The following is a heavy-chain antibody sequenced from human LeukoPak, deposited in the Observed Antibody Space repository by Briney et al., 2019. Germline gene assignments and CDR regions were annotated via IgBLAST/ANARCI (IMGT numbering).Heavy chain of an antibody. CDR3: ARSGTYCGGDCYSVERKTIDY. CDR1: GGSISSSSYY. D-gene: IGHD2-21*02. V-gene: IGHV4-39*07. J-gene: IGHJ4*02. Sequence: SETLSLTCTVSGGSISSSSYYWGWIRQPPGKGLEWIGSIYYSGSTYYNPSLKSRVTISVDTSKNQFSLKLSSVTAADTAVYYCARSGTYCGGDCYSVERKTIDYWGQGTLVTVSS. CDR2: IYYSGST.